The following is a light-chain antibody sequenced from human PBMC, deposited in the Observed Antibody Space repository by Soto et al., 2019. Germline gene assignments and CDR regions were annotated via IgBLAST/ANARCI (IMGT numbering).Light chain of an antibody. CDR3: GTWDTSLGGGL. V-gene: IGLV1-51*02. CDR1: SSNIGNKY. CDR2: ENN. J-gene: IGLJ3*02. Sequence: QSVLTQPPSVSVALGQKVTISCSGSSSNIGNKYVSWYQQLPGTAPKLLIFENNKRPSGIPDRFSGSKSGTSATLDITGLQTGDEADYYCGTWDTSLGGGLFGGGTKLTVL.